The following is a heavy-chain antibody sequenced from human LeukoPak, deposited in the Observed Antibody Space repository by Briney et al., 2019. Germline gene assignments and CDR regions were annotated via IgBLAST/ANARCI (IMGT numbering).Heavy chain of an antibody. J-gene: IGHJ3*02. V-gene: IGHV4-31*11. CDR3: ARDRAFDI. CDR1: GGSISSGDYY. CDR2: IYYSGST. Sequence: SETLSLTCAVSGGSISSGDYYWSWIRQHPGKGLEWIGYIYYSGSTYYNPSLKSRVTISVDTSKNQFSLKLSSVTAADTAVYYCARDRAFDIWGQGTLVTVSS.